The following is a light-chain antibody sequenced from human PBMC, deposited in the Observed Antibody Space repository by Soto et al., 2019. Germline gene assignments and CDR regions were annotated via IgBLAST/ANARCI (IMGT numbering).Light chain of an antibody. CDR2: GAS. CDR1: QSVSNNY. CDR3: QQYGSSGT. J-gene: IGKJ1*01. V-gene: IGKV3-20*01. Sequence: WTQYPCTLSLSPGERATRXCMASQSVSNNYLAWYQQKPGQAPRLLIYGASNRATGIPDRFSGSGSGTDFTLTISRLEPEDFAVYYCQQYGSSGTFGQGTKVDIK.